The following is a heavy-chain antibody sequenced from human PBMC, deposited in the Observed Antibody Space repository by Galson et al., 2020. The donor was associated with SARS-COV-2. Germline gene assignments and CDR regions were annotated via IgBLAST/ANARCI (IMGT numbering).Heavy chain of an antibody. D-gene: IGHD6-13*01. J-gene: IGHJ5*02. Sequence: SVKVSCKASGYTFTGYYMHWVRQAPGQGLEWMGWINPNSGGTNYAQKFQGRVTMTRDTSISTAYMELSRLRSDDTAVYYCARDPSSSWYCWFDPWGQGTLVTVSS. CDR3: ARDPSSSWYCWFDP. CDR1: GYTFTGYY. CDR2: INPNSGGT. V-gene: IGHV1-2*02.